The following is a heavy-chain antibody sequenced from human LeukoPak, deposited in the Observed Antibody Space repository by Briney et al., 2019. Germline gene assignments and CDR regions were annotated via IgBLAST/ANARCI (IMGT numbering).Heavy chain of an antibody. CDR2: IYYSGST. J-gene: IGHJ4*02. V-gene: IGHV4-31*03. D-gene: IGHD1-26*01. CDR1: GGSISSGGYS. CDR3: ASLLGARVY. Sequence: PSETLSLTCTVSGGSISSGGYSWSWIRQHPGQGLEWIGYIYYSGSTYYNPSLKSRVTISVDTSKNQFSLKLSSVTAADTAVYYCASLLGARVYWGQGTLVTVSS.